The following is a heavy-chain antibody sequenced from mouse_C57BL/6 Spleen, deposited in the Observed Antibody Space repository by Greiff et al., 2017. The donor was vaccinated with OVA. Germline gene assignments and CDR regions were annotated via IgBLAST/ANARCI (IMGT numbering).Heavy chain of an antibody. J-gene: IGHJ4*01. CDR1: GFTFSDYG. CDR3: ARKDY. CDR2: ISSGGSTL. V-gene: IGHV5-17*01. Sequence: EVKLMESGGGLVKPGGSLKLSCAASGFTFSDYGMHWVRQAPEKGLEWVAYISSGGSTLYYPDTVKGRFTISRDNAKNTLFLEMTSLRSEDTAMCYCARKDYWGQGTSVTVSS.